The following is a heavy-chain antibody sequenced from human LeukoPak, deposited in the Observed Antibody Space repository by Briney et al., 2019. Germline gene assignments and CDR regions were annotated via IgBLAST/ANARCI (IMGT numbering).Heavy chain of an antibody. Sequence: SETLSLTCTVSGGSISSSSYYWGWIRQPPGKGLEWIGSIYYSGSTYYNPSLKSRVTISVDTSKNQFSLKLSSVTAADTAVYYCARKDSSGYYEFGYWGQGTLVTVSS. CDR2: IYYSGST. D-gene: IGHD3-22*01. J-gene: IGHJ4*02. V-gene: IGHV4-39*07. CDR1: GGSISSSSYY. CDR3: ARKDSSGYYEFGY.